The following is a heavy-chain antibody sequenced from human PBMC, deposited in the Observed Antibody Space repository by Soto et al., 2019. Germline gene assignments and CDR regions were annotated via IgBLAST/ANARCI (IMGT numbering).Heavy chain of an antibody. CDR2: INPSGGST. V-gene: IGHV1-46*01. J-gene: IGHJ4*02. CDR3: ASQYSSGWYPHYY. Sequence: QVQLVQSGAEVKKPGASVKVSCKASGYTFTSYYMHWVRQAPGQGLEWMGIINPSGGSTSYAQKFQGRVTMTRDTSTSTAYMELSSLRSEDTAVYYCASQYSSGWYPHYYWGQGTLVTVSS. D-gene: IGHD6-19*01. CDR1: GYTFTSYY.